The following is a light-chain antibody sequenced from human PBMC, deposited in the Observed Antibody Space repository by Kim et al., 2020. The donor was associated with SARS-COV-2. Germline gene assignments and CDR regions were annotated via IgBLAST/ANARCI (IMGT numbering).Light chain of an antibody. Sequence: CTGSRPSVGAGCYVHEYQQQPVTAAKLLVYVNSNQPSGVPDQFSGSKSGTSASPAITGLKAEDDADDYCHSFGGSLSVYVVFGGGTQLTVL. V-gene: IGLV1-40*01. CDR3: HSFGGSLSVYVV. CDR2: VNS. CDR1: RPSVGAGCY. J-gene: IGLJ2*01.